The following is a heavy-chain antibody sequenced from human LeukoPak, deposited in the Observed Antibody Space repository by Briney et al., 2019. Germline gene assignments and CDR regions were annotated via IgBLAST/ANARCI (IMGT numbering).Heavy chain of an antibody. V-gene: IGHV4-30-2*01. CDR2: IYHSEST. CDR1: GGSISSGGYS. Sequence: SQTLSLTCAVSGGSISSGGYSWSWIRQPPGKGLEWIGYIYHSESTYYNPSLKSRVTISVDRSKNQFSLKLSSVTAADTAVYYCARERYCSSTSCNYYYYGMDVWGQGTTVTVSS. D-gene: IGHD2-2*01. CDR3: ARERYCSSTSCNYYYYGMDV. J-gene: IGHJ6*02.